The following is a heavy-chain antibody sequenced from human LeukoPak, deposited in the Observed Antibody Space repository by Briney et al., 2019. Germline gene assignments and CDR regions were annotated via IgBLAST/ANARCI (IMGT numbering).Heavy chain of an antibody. D-gene: IGHD3-22*01. CDR2: IYTSGST. Sequence: PSETLSLTCTVSGGSISSYYWSWIRQPLGKGLEWIGYIYTSGSTNYNPSLKSRVTISVDTSKNQFSLKLSSVTAADTAVYYCARRLSVKGNYYDSSGYRGAFDIWGQGTMVTVSS. V-gene: IGHV4-4*09. CDR1: GGSISSYY. J-gene: IGHJ3*02. CDR3: ARRLSVKGNYYDSSGYRGAFDI.